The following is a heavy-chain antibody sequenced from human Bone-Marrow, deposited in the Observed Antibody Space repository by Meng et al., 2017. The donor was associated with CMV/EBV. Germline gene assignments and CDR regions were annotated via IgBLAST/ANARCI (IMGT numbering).Heavy chain of an antibody. D-gene: IGHD3-10*01. V-gene: IGHV4-59*01. Sequence: SETLSLTCTVSGGSISGYYWSWIRQPPGKGLEWIGYIYYSGSTNYNPSLKSRVTISVDTTRNQFSLKVTSVSAADTAVYYCAREGTYGSGSNYHNYFDYWGQGSLVTVSS. CDR2: IYYSGST. CDR1: GGSISGYY. CDR3: AREGTYGSGSNYHNYFDY. J-gene: IGHJ4*02.